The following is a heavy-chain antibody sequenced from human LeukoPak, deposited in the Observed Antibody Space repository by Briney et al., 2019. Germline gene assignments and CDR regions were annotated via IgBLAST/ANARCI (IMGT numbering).Heavy chain of an antibody. CDR1: GGSISGYY. J-gene: IGHJ4*02. Sequence: PSETLSLTCTVSGGSISGYYWSWFRRPPGKGLEWIGFMDYTGSSNYNPSLKSRVTISLDTSKNQFSLKLGSVTAADTAVYYCASAGLIDPFAYWGQGTLVTVSS. V-gene: IGHV4-59*08. CDR2: MDYTGSS. D-gene: IGHD2/OR15-2a*01. CDR3: ASAGLIDPFAY.